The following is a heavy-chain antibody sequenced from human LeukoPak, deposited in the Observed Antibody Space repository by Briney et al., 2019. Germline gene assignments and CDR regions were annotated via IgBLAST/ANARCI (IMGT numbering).Heavy chain of an antibody. CDR3: ARQRYSSGWSPTDFDY. V-gene: IGHV4-39*01. J-gene: IGHJ4*02. CDR1: GGSISSGGYY. Sequence: PSETLSLTCTVSGGSISSGGYYWSWIRQHPGKGLEWIGYIYYSGSTYYNPSLKSRVTISVDTSKNQFSLKLSSVTAADTAVYYCARQRYSSGWSPTDFDYWGQGTLVTVSS. CDR2: IYYSGST. D-gene: IGHD6-19*01.